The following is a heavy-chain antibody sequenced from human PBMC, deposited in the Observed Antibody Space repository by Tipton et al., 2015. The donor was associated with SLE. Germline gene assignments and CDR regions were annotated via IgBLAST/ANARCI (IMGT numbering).Heavy chain of an antibody. CDR3: ARDSPTVAGNFDS. J-gene: IGHJ4*02. CDR2: INHSGRI. V-gene: IGHV4-34*01. Sequence: TLSLTCAVYGGSFSGFYWSWSRQPQGKGLAWIGEINHSGRINYNPSLKSRVTISKDTSKNQFSLKLTSVTAADTAVYYCARDSPTVAGNFDSWGQGTLVIVSA. CDR1: GGSFSGFY. D-gene: IGHD6-19*01.